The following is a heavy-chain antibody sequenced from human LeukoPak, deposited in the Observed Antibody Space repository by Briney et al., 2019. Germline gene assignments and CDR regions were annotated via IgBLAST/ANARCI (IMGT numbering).Heavy chain of an antibody. J-gene: IGHJ4*02. CDR2: IYYSGST. D-gene: IGHD6-13*01. Sequence: SETLSLTCTVSGGSISSYYWSWIRQPPGKGLEWIGYIYYSGSTNYNPSLKSRVTISVDTSKNQFSLKLSSVTAADTAVYYCARERGTAFVDYWGQGTLVTVSS. V-gene: IGHV4-59*01. CDR1: GGSISSYY. CDR3: ARERGTAFVDY.